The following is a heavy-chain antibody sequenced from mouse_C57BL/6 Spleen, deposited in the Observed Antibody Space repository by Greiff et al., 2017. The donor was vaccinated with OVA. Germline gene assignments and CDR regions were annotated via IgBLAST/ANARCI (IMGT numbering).Heavy chain of an antibody. CDR2: IWSGGST. Sequence: VKLQESGPGLVQPSQSLSITCTVSGFSLTSYGVHWVRQSPGKGLEWLGVIWSGGSTDYNAAFISRLSISKDNSKSQVFFKMNSLQADDTAIYYCARNNDGYPYYFDYWGQGTTLTVSS. CDR1: GFSLTSYG. D-gene: IGHD2-3*01. V-gene: IGHV2-2*01. J-gene: IGHJ2*01. CDR3: ARNNDGYPYYFDY.